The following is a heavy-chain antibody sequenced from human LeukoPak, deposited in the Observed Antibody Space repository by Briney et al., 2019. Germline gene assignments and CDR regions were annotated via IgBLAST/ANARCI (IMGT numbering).Heavy chain of an antibody. CDR2: ITYDGSNN. D-gene: IGHD5-24*01. J-gene: IGHJ5*02. CDR1: GFTFSSYG. Sequence: GSLRLSCAASGFTFSSYGMHCVRQAPAKGLEWVAVITYDGSNNYYADSVKGRFTISRDNSKNTLYLKMNSLRAEDAAVYYCAKKAGRDGDKTTLTHNWFDPWGQGTLVTVSS. CDR3: AKKAGRDGDKTTLTHNWFDP. V-gene: IGHV3-30*18.